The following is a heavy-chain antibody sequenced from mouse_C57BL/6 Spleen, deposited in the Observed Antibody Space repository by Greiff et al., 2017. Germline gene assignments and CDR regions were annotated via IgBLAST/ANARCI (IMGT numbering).Heavy chain of an antibody. CDR1: GYTFTEYT. D-gene: IGHD2-1*01. CDR2: FYPGSGSI. Sequence: VQLQQSGAELVKPGASVKLSCQASGYTFTEYTIHWVQQRSGQGLEWIGWFYPGSGSIKYNEKFKDKATLTADKSSSTVYMELSRLTSEDSAVYFCARHEGVYGNYVNYYAMDYWGQGTSVTVSS. V-gene: IGHV1-62-2*01. J-gene: IGHJ4*01. CDR3: ARHEGVYGNYVNYYAMDY.